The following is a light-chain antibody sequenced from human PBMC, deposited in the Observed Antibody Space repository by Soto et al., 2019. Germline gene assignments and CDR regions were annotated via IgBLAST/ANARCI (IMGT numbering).Light chain of an antibody. V-gene: IGKV3-15*01. CDR3: QQRSNWPRT. CDR1: QSVSSN. Sequence: EIVMTQSPATLSVSPVERATLSSSPSQSVSSNLAWYQQKPGQAPRLLIYGASTRATGIPARFSGSGSGTEFTLTISSLEPEDFAVYHCQQRSNWPRTFGQGTKVDIK. J-gene: IGKJ1*01. CDR2: GAS.